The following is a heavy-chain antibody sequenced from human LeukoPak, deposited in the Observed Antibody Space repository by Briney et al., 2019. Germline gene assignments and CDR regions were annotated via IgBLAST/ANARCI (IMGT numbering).Heavy chain of an antibody. Sequence: GGSLRLSCAASGFTVSSNYMSGVRQAPGKGLEWVSVIYSGGSTYYADSVKGRFTISRDNSKNTLYLQMNSLRAEDTAVYYCAGEGGHTYDAFDIWGQGTMVTVSS. CDR2: IYSGGST. V-gene: IGHV3-66*01. CDR1: GFTVSSNY. CDR3: AGEGGHTYDAFDI. D-gene: IGHD2-2*02. J-gene: IGHJ3*02.